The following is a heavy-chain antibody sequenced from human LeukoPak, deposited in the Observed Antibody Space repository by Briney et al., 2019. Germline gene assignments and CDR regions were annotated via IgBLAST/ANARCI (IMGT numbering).Heavy chain of an antibody. V-gene: IGHV1-2*02. Sequence: AAVKVSCNASGYTFTGSFMHWVRQAPGQGLEWMGWINSNTGGTKFAQKFQGRVTMTRDTSISTAYMELSRLRSDDTAVYYCARADPVGYWGQGTQVTVSS. CDR1: GYTFTGSF. J-gene: IGHJ4*02. CDR2: INSNTGGT. CDR3: ARADPVGY.